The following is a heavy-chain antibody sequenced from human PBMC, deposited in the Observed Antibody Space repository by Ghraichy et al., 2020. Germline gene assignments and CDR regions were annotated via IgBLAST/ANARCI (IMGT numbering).Heavy chain of an antibody. V-gene: IGHV4-30-4*01. J-gene: IGHJ6*02. CDR2: IYYSGST. D-gene: IGHD3-3*01. CDR3: ARGAWSGYYRYYYYGMDV. Sequence: SETLSLTCTVSGGSISSGDYYWSWIRQPPGKGLEWIGYIYYSGSTYYNPSLKSRVTISVDTSKNQFSLKLSSVTAADTAVYYCARGAWSGYYRYYYYGMDVWGQGTTVTVSS. CDR1: GGSISSGDYY.